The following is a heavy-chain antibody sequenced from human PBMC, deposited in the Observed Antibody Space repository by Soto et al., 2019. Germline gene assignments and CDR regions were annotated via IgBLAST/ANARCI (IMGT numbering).Heavy chain of an antibody. CDR1: GFPFSRYD. Sequence: VGSLRLSCAASGFPFSRYDMHWVRQAPGRGLEWVAVLWFDGSNEYYADSVQGRFTISRDNSKNTLYLQMDSLRAEDTAVYYCAKVLYASESFDSEEAPYGMDVWGQGTTVTVSS. J-gene: IGHJ6*02. CDR3: AKVLYASESFDSEEAPYGMDV. CDR2: LWFDGSNE. V-gene: IGHV3-33*06. D-gene: IGHD3-10*01.